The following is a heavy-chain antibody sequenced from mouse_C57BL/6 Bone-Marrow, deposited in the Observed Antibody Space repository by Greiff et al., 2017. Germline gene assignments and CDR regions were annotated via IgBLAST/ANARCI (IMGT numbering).Heavy chain of an antibody. J-gene: IGHJ3*01. CDR2: IYPGNSDT. D-gene: IGHD2-3*01. CDR3: TRLYDGYYVAY. CDR1: GYTFTSYW. V-gene: IGHV1-5*01. Sequence: VQLKQSGTVLARPGASVKMSCKTSGYTFTSYWMHWVKQRPGQGLEWIGAIYPGNSDTSYNQKFKGKAKLTAVTSASTAYMELSSLTNEDSAVYYGTRLYDGYYVAYWGQGTLVTVSA.